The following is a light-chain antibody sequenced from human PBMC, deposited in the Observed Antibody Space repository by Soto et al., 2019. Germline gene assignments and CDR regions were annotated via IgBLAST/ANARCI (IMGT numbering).Light chain of an antibody. CDR1: QGISND. V-gene: IGKV1-17*01. Sequence: DIQMTQSPSSLSASVGDRVTITCRASQGISNDLGWYQQKPGKAPKRLIYAASSLPSGVPSRFSGSGSGTAFTLTSRRLQPEDFATCHRLQNKSYPQTFGQGTKVEIK. J-gene: IGKJ1*01. CDR2: AAS. CDR3: LQNKSYPQT.